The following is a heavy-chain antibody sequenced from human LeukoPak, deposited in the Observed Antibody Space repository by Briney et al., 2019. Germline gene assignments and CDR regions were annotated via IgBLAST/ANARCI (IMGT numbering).Heavy chain of an antibody. CDR2: IYPGDSDT. Sequence: GESLKISCKGSGYSFTSYWIGWVRQMPGKGLEWMGIIYPGDSDTRYSPSFQGQVTISADKSISTAYLQWSSLKASDTAMYYCARLNVVVVAASGVNYYYYYYMDVWGKGTTVTISS. J-gene: IGHJ6*03. D-gene: IGHD2-15*01. CDR3: ARLNVVVVAASGVNYYYYYYMDV. CDR1: GYSFTSYW. V-gene: IGHV5-51*01.